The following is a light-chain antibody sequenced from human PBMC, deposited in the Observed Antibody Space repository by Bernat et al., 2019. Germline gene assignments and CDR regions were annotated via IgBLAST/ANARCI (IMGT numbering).Light chain of an antibody. CDR2: KAS. V-gene: IGKV1-5*03. Sequence: DIQMTQSPSTLSASVGDTVTITCRASQSIDSWLAWYQQKPGKAPNLLIYKASTLESGVPSRFSGGGSATEFTLTISSLQPDDVAIYYCQQYHSYPWTFGQGTKVEIK. CDR1: QSIDSW. J-gene: IGKJ1*01. CDR3: QQYHSYPWT.